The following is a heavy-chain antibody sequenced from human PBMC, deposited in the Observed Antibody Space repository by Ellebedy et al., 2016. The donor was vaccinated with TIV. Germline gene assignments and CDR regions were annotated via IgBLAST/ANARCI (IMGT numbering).Heavy chain of an antibody. CDR2: VFYSGST. CDR3: ARGSTSLFAVPDAFDI. CDR1: GGSISNDS. Sequence: SETLSLTCTVSGGSISNDSWNWIRQPPGKGLEWLGSVFYSGSTYYNPPLRSRVTISVDTSKNQFSLKLGSVTAADTAVYFCARGSTSLFAVPDAFDIWGQGTRVTVSS. D-gene: IGHD3-3*01. V-gene: IGHV4-59*01. J-gene: IGHJ3*02.